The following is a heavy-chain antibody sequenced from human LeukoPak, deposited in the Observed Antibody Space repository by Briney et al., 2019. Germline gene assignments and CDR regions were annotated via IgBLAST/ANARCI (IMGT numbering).Heavy chain of an antibody. Sequence: GASVKVSCKASGYTFTSYDINWVRQATGQGLEWVGWMNPNSGNRRHAQKFQGRVTMTTDTSISTAYMELSSLRSEDTAVYYCVRYIAVADRNYNFYGMDVWGQGTTVTVSS. CDR1: GYTFTSYD. CDR3: VRYIAVADRNYNFYGMDV. D-gene: IGHD6-19*01. V-gene: IGHV1-8*01. J-gene: IGHJ6*02. CDR2: MNPNSGNR.